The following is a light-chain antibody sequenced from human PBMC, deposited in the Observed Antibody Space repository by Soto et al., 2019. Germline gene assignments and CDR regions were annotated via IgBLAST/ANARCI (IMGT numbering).Light chain of an antibody. V-gene: IGKV3-20*01. Sequence: EIVMAQSPATLSVSTGERATLSCRASQSVSSNLAWYQQRPGQSPRLLIYGASSRTTGVPDRFSGSGSGTDFTLTISRLEPEHFAVYYCQHYRSAPFTFGPGTKVDI. CDR2: GAS. J-gene: IGKJ3*01. CDR3: QHYRSAPFT. CDR1: QSVSSN.